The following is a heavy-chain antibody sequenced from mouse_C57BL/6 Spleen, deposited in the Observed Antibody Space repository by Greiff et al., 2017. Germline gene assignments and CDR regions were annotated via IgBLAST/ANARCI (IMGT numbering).Heavy chain of an antibody. J-gene: IGHJ1*03. CDR1: GYAFSSYW. CDR2: IYPGDGDT. CDR3: AKDTTVEASDFEG. Sequence: QVQLQESGAELVKPGASVKISCKASGYAFSSYWMNWVKQRPGKGLEWIGQIYPGDGDTNYNGKFKGKATLTADKSSSTAYMQLSSLTSEDSAVYFGAKDTTVEASDFEGWGTGTTVTVSS. D-gene: IGHD1-1*01. V-gene: IGHV1-80*01.